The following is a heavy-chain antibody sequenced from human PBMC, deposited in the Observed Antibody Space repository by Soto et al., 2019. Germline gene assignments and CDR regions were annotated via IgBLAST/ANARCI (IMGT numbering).Heavy chain of an antibody. D-gene: IGHD3-10*01. CDR3: ARERTFGENNHNYMDV. J-gene: IGHJ6*03. CDR1: ALPFWRHG. Sequence: GGSLRLSCSPSALPFWRHGMHSVRHAPEKGLQWVGVIWSDGSNQRYAESVKGRFTISRDNSKNTLYLQMNSLRAEDTAVYYCARERTFGENNHNYMDVWGTGITVTVSS. CDR2: IWSDGSNQ. V-gene: IGHV3-33*01.